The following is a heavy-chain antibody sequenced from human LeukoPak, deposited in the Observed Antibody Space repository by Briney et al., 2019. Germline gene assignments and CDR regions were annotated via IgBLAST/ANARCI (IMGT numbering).Heavy chain of an antibody. Sequence: PGGSLRLSCAASGFTFSSYAMSWVRQAPGRGLEGVSAISGSGGSTYYADSVKGRFTISRDNSKNTLYLQMNSLRAEDTAVYYCARDHEGALLLWFGEFRYYYYMDVWGKGTTVTVSS. D-gene: IGHD3-10*01. J-gene: IGHJ6*03. CDR2: ISGSGGST. CDR1: GFTFSSYA. CDR3: ARDHEGALLLWFGEFRYYYYMDV. V-gene: IGHV3-23*01.